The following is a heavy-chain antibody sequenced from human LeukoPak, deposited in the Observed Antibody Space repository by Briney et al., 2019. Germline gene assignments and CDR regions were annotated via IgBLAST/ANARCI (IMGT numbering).Heavy chain of an antibody. D-gene: IGHD3-10*01. CDR2: MNPNSGNT. Sequence: ASVKVSCKASGYTFTSYDINWVRQATGQGLERMGWMNPNSGNTGYAQKFQGRVTMTRNTSISTAYMELSSLRSEDTAVYYCARVILVRGVIHYYYYGMDVWGQGTTVTASS. V-gene: IGHV1-8*01. CDR3: ARVILVRGVIHYYYYGMDV. CDR1: GYTFTSYD. J-gene: IGHJ6*02.